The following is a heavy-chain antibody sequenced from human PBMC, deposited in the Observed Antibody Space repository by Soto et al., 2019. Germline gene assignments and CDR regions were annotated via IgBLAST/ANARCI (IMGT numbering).Heavy chain of an antibody. D-gene: IGHD5-18*01. CDR2: IIPIFGTA. CDR1: GGTFSSYA. CDR3: ARDLTPAYSYGYA. Sequence: QVQLVQSGAEVKKPGSSVKVSCKASGGTFSSYAISWVRQAPGQGLEWMGGIIPIFGTANYAQKVQGRVTNTADNSTSTAYMALSSLSTEATAVYYWARDLTPAYSYGYAWGQGPLVTVSA. J-gene: IGHJ5*02. V-gene: IGHV1-69*14.